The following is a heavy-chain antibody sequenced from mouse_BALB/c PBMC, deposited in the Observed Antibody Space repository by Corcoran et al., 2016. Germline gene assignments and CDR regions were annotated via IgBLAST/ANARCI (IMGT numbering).Heavy chain of an antibody. CDR2: INTYTGEP. V-gene: IGHV9-3-1*01. CDR3: ARGGYGSSSYYAMDY. J-gene: IGHJ4*01. Sequence: QIQLVQSGPELKKPGETVKISCKASGYTFTNYGMNWVKQAPGKGLKWMGWINTYTGEPTYADDFKGRFAFSLETSASTAYLQINKLKNEDTATYFGARGGYGSSSYYAMDYWGQGTSVTVSS. CDR1: GYTFTNYG. D-gene: IGHD1-1*01.